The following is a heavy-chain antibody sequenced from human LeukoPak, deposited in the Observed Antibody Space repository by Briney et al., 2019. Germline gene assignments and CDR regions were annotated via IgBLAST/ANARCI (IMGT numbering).Heavy chain of an antibody. V-gene: IGHV3-23*01. J-gene: IGHJ4*02. CDR2: IGATGGDT. CDR3: AKDRHSSGELSLFPY. D-gene: IGHD3-16*02. Sequence: PGGSLRLSCAASGFTFSSYALTWVRQAPGKGLEWVSGIGATGGDTYYADSVKGRFTISRDNSKNTLYLQMNSLRAEDTAVYYCAKDRHSSGELSLFPYWGQGTLVTVSS. CDR1: GFTFSSYA.